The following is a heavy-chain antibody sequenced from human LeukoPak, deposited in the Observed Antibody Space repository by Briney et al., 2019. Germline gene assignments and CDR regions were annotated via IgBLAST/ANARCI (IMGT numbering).Heavy chain of an antibody. CDR3: ARSLTIFGVVRRTNWFDP. D-gene: IGHD3-3*01. CDR1: GGSFSGYY. J-gene: IGHJ5*02. Sequence: SETLSLTCAVYGGSFSGYYWSWIRQPPGKGLEWIGEINHSGSTNYNPSLKSRVTISVDTSKNQFSLKLSSVTAADTAVYYCARSLTIFGVVRRTNWFDPWGQGTLVTVSS. CDR2: INHSGST. V-gene: IGHV4-34*01.